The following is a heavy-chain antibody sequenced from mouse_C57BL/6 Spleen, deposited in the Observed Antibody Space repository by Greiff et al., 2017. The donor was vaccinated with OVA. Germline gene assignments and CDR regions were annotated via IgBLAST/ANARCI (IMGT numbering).Heavy chain of an antibody. CDR2: IYPGDGDT. CDR1: AYAFSSYW. CDR3: ARGVFDY. V-gene: IGHV1-80*01. Sequence: QVQLHQSGAELVKPGASVKISCKPSAYAFSSYWWTWLKQRPGRGLEWIGQIYPGDGDTNSNGKFKGKATLTADKSSSTAYMQLSSLTSEDSAVYFCARGVFDYWGQGTTLTVSS. J-gene: IGHJ2*01.